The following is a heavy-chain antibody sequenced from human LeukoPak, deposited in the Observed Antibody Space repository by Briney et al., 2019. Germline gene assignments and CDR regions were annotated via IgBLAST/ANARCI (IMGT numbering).Heavy chain of an antibody. Sequence: GSSVKVSCKASGGTFSSYAISWVRQAPGQGLEWMGGIIPIFGTANYAQKFQGRVTITADESTSTAYTELSSLRSEDTAVYYCARGDYYGSGSLATSYYYYYYMDVWGKGATVTISS. J-gene: IGHJ6*03. CDR3: ARGDYYGSGSLATSYYYYYYMDV. CDR1: GGTFSSYA. D-gene: IGHD3-10*01. CDR2: IIPIFGTA. V-gene: IGHV1-69*01.